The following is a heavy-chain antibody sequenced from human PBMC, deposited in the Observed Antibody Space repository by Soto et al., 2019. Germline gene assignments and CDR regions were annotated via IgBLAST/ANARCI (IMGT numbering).Heavy chain of an antibody. Sequence: QVQLVQSGAEVKKPGASVRVSGKASGYTFTNSVINWVRQAPGQGLEGMGWMNPDSGHAAYAQKFKGRVTLTTSTSTSTVYMEMRSLGSEDTAVYYCARRPHCSGGICYYGLDNWGQGTLVTVSS. CDR2: MNPDSGHA. D-gene: IGHD2-15*01. CDR3: ARRPHCSGGICYYGLDN. J-gene: IGHJ4*02. V-gene: IGHV1-8*01. CDR1: GYTFTNSV.